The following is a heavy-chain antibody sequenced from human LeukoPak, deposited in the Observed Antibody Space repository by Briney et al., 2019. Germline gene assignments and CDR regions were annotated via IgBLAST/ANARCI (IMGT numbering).Heavy chain of an antibody. J-gene: IGHJ6*04. CDR3: ARVHPSYYYYGMDV. CDR2: IYYSGST. CDR1: GDSISSGGYY. Sequence: SETLSLTCNVSGDSISSGGYYWSWIRQHPGKGLEWIGYIYYSGSTYYNPSLKSRVTISVDTSKNQFSLKLSSVTAADTAVYYCARVHPSYYYYGMDVWGKGTTVTVSS. V-gene: IGHV4-31*03.